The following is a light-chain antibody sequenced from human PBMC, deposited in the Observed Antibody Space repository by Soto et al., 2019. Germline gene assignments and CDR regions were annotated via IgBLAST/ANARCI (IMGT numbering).Light chain of an antibody. J-gene: IGKJ5*01. Sequence: IVFTQSPCTLSFSPSERATLSCRASQSLSSSQLAWYQQKPGQAPRLLIHDASSRATGISDRFSGSGSGTDFTLTISRLGPEDFAVYYCQHYVSPPITFGQGTRLEIK. CDR1: QSLSSSQ. CDR3: QHYVSPPIT. V-gene: IGKV3-20*01. CDR2: DAS.